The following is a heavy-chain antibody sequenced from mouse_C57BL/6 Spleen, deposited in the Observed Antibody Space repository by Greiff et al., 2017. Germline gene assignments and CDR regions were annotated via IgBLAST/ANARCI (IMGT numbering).Heavy chain of an antibody. V-gene: IGHV1-15*01. Sequence: VQLQESGAELVRPGASVTLSCKASGYTFTDYEMHWVKQTPVHGLEWIGAIDPETGGTAYNQKFKGKAILTADKSSSTAYMERRSLTSEDSAVYYCTRDTTVVRGFDYWGQGTTLTVSS. D-gene: IGHD1-1*01. CDR3: TRDTTVVRGFDY. CDR2: IDPETGGT. J-gene: IGHJ2*01. CDR1: GYTFTDYE.